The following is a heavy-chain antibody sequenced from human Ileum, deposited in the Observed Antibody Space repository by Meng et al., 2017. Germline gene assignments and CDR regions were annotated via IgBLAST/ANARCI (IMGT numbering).Heavy chain of an antibody. CDR1: GYSFTNER. Sequence: QVNLVQSGPEVRKPGASVKVSCQASGYSFTNERINWVRQAPGKGLEWMGWTSTYNSNRNYAQSLQGRVTMTTDTSTTTAYMELRSLTFDDTAVYYCARGRHCSSTTCYLSDSWGQGTLVTVSS. D-gene: IGHD2-2*01. V-gene: IGHV1-18*01. CDR2: TSTYNSNR. CDR3: ARGRHCSSTTCYLSDS. J-gene: IGHJ4*02.